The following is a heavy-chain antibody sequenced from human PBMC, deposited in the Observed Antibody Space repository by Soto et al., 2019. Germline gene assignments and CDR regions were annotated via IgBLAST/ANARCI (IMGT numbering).Heavy chain of an antibody. D-gene: IGHD3-10*01. Sequence: SETLSLTCTVSGGSVSSGSYYWSWIRQPPGKGLEWIGYIYYSGSTNYNPSLKSRVTISVDTSKNQFSLKLSSVTAADTAVYYCARDIANYYGSGSYYKVYYFDYWGQGTLVTVSS. CDR1: GGSVSSGSYY. CDR3: ARDIANYYGSGSYYKVYYFDY. V-gene: IGHV4-61*01. CDR2: IYYSGST. J-gene: IGHJ4*02.